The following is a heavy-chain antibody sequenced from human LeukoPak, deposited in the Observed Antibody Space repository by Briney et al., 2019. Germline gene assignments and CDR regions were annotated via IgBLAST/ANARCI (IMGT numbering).Heavy chain of an antibody. CDR3: ARDDLWFGELSSFDY. D-gene: IGHD3-10*01. J-gene: IGHJ4*02. V-gene: IGHV1-18*01. Sequence: ASVKVSCKASGYTFTSHGISWVRQAPGQGLEWMGWISAYNGNTNYAQKLQGRVTMTTDTSTSTAYMELRSLRSDDTAVYYCARDDLWFGELSSFDYWGQGTLVTVSS. CDR2: ISAYNGNT. CDR1: GYTFTSHG.